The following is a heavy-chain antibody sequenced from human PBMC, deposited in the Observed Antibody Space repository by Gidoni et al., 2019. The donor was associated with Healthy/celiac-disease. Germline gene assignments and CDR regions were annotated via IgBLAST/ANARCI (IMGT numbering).Heavy chain of an antibody. V-gene: IGHV3-30*18. Sequence: QVQLVESGGGVVPPGRSLRLPCAASGFTSSSYGMHWVRQAPGKGLAWVAVISYDGSNKYSADSVKGRFTISRDNSKNTLYLQMNSLGAEDTAVYYCSKSPPPSVVGTERWGTRLDYWGQGTLVTVSS. CDR3: SKSPPPSVVGTERWGTRLDY. CDR1: GFTSSSYG. CDR2: ISYDGSNK. J-gene: IGHJ4*02. D-gene: IGHD2-21*01.